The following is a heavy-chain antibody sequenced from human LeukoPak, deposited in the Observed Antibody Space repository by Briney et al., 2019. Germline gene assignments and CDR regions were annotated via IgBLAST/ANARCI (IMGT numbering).Heavy chain of an antibody. V-gene: IGHV1-2*02. Sequence: ASVKVSCKASGYTFTGYYMHWVRQAPGRDLEWMGWINPNSGGTNYAQKFQGRVTMTRDTSVSTAYMELSRLRSDDTAVYYCARYSDSDAFDIWGQGTMVTVSS. J-gene: IGHJ3*02. CDR2: INPNSGGT. CDR3: ARYSDSDAFDI. CDR1: GYTFTGYY. D-gene: IGHD2-21*01.